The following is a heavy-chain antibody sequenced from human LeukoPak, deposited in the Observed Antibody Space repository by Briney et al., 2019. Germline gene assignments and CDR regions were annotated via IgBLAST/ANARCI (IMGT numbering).Heavy chain of an antibody. J-gene: IGHJ4*02. Sequence: PGGSLRLSCAASGFTFSSYAMSWVRQAPGKGLEWVSYISSSGSTIYYADSVKGRFTISRDNAKNSLYLQMNSLRAEDTAVYYCARHSLEDSSGPRFDYWGQGTLVTVSS. D-gene: IGHD3-22*01. V-gene: IGHV3-48*04. CDR1: GFTFSSYA. CDR2: ISSSGSTI. CDR3: ARHSLEDSSGPRFDY.